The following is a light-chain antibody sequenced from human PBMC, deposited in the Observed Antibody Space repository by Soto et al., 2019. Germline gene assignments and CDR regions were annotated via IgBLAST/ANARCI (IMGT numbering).Light chain of an antibody. V-gene: IGLV2-14*01. CDR1: DSDVGAYKY. CDR2: EVN. CDR3: SSYTGSRTLV. J-gene: IGLJ1*01. Sequence: QSALTQPASVSGSPGQSINISCTGTDSDVGAYKYVSWYQQYPGKAPKLMIYEVNNRPSGVSNRFSGSKSGNTASLTISGLQADDEADYYCSSYTGSRTLVFGTGTKVTV.